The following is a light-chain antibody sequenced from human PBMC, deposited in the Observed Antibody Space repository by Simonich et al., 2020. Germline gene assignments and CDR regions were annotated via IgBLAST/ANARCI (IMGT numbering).Light chain of an antibody. Sequence: DIVMTQTPLSLSVTPGQPASISCKSSQSLLHSDGKTYLSWYLQKPGHSPQILIYECSNRFSGVPDRFSGSGSGTDFTLKISRVEAEDVGVYYCMQSIQLLYTFGQGTKLEIK. CDR3: MQSIQLLYT. V-gene: IGKV2D-29*02. CDR2: ECS. CDR1: QSLLHSDGKTY. J-gene: IGKJ2*01.